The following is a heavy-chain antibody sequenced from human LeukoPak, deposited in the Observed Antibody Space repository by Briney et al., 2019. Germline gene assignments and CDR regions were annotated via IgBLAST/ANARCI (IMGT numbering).Heavy chain of an antibody. J-gene: IGHJ4*02. CDR2: ISYDGSNK. Sequence: GGSLRLSCAASGFTFGSYGMHWVRQAPGKGLEGVAVISYDGSNKYYADSVKGRFTISRDNSKNTLYLQMNSLRAEDTAVYYCAKRRRDGYNYLDYWGQGTLVTVSS. CDR3: AKRRRDGYNYLDY. CDR1: GFTFGSYG. D-gene: IGHD5-24*01. V-gene: IGHV3-30*18.